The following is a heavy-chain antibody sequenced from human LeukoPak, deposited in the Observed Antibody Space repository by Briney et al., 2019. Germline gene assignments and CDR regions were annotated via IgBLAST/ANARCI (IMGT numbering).Heavy chain of an antibody. J-gene: IGHJ3*02. Sequence: GGSLRLSCAASGFTFSSYWMSWARQAPGKGLEWVANIKQDGSEKYYVDSVKGRFTISRDNAKNSLYLQMNSLRAEDTAVYYCARDSHDILTGYDSNAFDIWGQGTMVTVSS. D-gene: IGHD3-9*01. CDR1: GFTFSSYW. CDR2: IKQDGSEK. V-gene: IGHV3-7*01. CDR3: ARDSHDILTGYDSNAFDI.